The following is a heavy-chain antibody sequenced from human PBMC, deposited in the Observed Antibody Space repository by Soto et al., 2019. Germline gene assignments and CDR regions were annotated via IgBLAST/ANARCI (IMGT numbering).Heavy chain of an antibody. CDR2: ISSSGSTV. J-gene: IGHJ6*01. CDR1: GFTSSRYE. Sequence: LILSCADSGFTSSRYEMKWVRQAPAKGLEWVSYISSSGSTVYYADSVKGRFTISRDNAKNSLYLQMNSLRAEDTAVYYFARSITIPSYYYGMDVWGQGTTVTVSS. D-gene: IGHD3-3*01. V-gene: IGHV3-48*03. CDR3: ARSITIPSYYYGMDV.